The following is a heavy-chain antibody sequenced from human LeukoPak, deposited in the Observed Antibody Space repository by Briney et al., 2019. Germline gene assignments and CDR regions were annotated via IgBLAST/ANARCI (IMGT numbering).Heavy chain of an antibody. J-gene: IGHJ6*03. Sequence: SETLSLTCTVSGGSISSYYWSWIRQPAGKGLEWIGRIYTSGSTNYNPSLKSRVTMSVDTSKNQFSLKLISVTAADTAVYYRARDQHYDYVWGSYGLGYYMDVWGKGTTVTISS. CDR1: GGSISSYY. D-gene: IGHD3-16*02. V-gene: IGHV4-4*07. CDR3: ARDQHYDYVWGSYGLGYYMDV. CDR2: IYTSGST.